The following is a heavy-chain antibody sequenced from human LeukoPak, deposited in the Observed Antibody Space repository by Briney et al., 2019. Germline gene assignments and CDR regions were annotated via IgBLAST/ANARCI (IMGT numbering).Heavy chain of an antibody. Sequence: PGGSLSLSCAASGFTLSNYWMSWVRQAPGKGLEWVANIKEDGSEKYYVDSVKGRFTISGDNARKSLYLQMNSLRAEDTAVYYCASGRQLGYWGQGTLVTVSS. CDR3: ASGRQLGY. D-gene: IGHD6-13*01. CDR1: GFTLSNYW. CDR2: IKEDGSEK. V-gene: IGHV3-7*01. J-gene: IGHJ4*02.